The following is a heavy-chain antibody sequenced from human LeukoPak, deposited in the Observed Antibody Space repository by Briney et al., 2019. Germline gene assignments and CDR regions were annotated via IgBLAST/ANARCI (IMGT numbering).Heavy chain of an antibody. CDR2: MNPNSGNT. V-gene: IGHV1-8*02. Sequence: VASVKVSCKASGYTFSSYDINWVRQATGQGLEWMGWMNPNSGNTGYAQKFQGRVTMTRNTSISTAYMELSSLRSEDTAVYYCARGRQGTSLLWFGESSNWFDPWGQGTLVTVSS. J-gene: IGHJ5*02. CDR3: ARGRQGTSLLWFGESSNWFDP. D-gene: IGHD3-10*01. CDR1: GYTFSSYD.